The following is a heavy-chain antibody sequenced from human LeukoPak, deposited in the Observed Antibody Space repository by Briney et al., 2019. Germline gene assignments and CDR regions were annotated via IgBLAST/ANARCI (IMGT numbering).Heavy chain of an antibody. CDR1: GGSISSYY. Sequence: SETLSLTCTVSGGSISSYYWSWIRQPPGKGLEWIGYIYYSGSTKYNSSLKSRVTISVDTSKNQFSLKLRSVTAADTAVYYCARGACGGDCYLVWGQGALVTVSS. J-gene: IGHJ4*02. CDR3: ARGACGGDCYLV. D-gene: IGHD2-21*02. CDR2: IYYSGST. V-gene: IGHV4-59*01.